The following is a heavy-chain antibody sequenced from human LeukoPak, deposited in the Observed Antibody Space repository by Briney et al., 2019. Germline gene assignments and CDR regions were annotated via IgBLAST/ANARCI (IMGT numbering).Heavy chain of an antibody. V-gene: IGHV3-23*01. CDR1: GFTFSAYA. CDR3: AKDHYYDSSGYYHDY. Sequence: PGGSLRLSCEASGFTFSAYAMSWVRQAPGKGLEWVSAISGSGGSTYYADSVKGRFTISRDNSKNTLYLQMNSLRAEDTAVYYCAKDHYYDSSGYYHDYWGQGTLVTVSS. J-gene: IGHJ4*02. D-gene: IGHD3-22*01. CDR2: ISGSGGST.